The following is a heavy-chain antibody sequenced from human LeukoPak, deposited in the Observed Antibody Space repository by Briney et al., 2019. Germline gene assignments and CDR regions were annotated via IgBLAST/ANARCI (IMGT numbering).Heavy chain of an antibody. CDR3: AKTVAGYWYFDL. Sequence: SETLSLTCTVSGGSISSYFWSWIRQPPGKPLEWIGYIYYSGSTNYNPSLKSRLTISVDTSKDQFSLKLSSVTAAGTAVYYCAKTVAGYWYFDLWGRGTLVTVSS. V-gene: IGHV4-59*08. CDR1: GGSISSYF. D-gene: IGHD6-19*01. CDR2: IYYSGST. J-gene: IGHJ2*01.